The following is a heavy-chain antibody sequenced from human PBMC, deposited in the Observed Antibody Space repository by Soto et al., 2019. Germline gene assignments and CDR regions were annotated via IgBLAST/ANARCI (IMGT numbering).Heavy chain of an antibody. Sequence: QVNLVQSGAEVKKPGASVKVSCKGSGYAFTTYGITWVRQAPGQGLEWMGWISAHNGNTNYAQKLQGRVTVTRDTSTSTAYMELRSLRSDDTAVYYSARGRYGDYWGQGVLVTVSS. D-gene: IGHD1-1*01. CDR3: ARGRYGDY. CDR1: GYAFTTYG. J-gene: IGHJ4*02. CDR2: ISAHNGNT. V-gene: IGHV1-18*01.